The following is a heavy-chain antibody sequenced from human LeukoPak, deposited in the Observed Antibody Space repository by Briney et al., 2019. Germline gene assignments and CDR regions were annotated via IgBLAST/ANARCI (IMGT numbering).Heavy chain of an antibody. J-gene: IGHJ4*02. D-gene: IGHD3-3*01. Sequence: PSETLSLTCAVSGDSIRTYSRSWIRQPPGKGLEWIGNIFYSGSTNYNPSLKSRATISIDTSKNQFSLKLSSVTAADTAVYYCARDRDDYDFWSYPDYWGQGTLVTVSS. CDR1: GDSIRTYS. CDR3: ARDRDDYDFWSYPDY. V-gene: IGHV4-59*12. CDR2: IFYSGST.